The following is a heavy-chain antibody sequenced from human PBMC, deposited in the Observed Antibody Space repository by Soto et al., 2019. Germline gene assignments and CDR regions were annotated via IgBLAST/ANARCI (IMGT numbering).Heavy chain of an antibody. CDR1: GGTFSSYA. CDR3: ARDYXADPHAFDI. D-gene: IGHD3-10*01. V-gene: IGHV1-69*13. Sequence: SVKVSCKASGGTFSSYAISWVRQAPGQGLEWMGGIIPIFGTANYAQKFQGRVTITADESTSTAYMELSSLRSEDTAVYYCARDYXADPHAFDIWGQGTMVTVSS. CDR2: IIPIFGTA. J-gene: IGHJ3*02.